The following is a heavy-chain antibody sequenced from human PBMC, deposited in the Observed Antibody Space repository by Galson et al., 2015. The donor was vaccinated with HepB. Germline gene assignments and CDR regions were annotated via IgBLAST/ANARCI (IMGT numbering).Heavy chain of an antibody. V-gene: IGHV3-30-3*01. Sequence: SLRLSCAASGFTFSSYAMHWVRQAPGKGLEWVAVIPYDGSNKYYADSVKGRFTISRDNSKNTLYLQMNSLRAEDTAVYYCARAVAGTFDYWGQGTLVTVSS. CDR3: ARAVAGTFDY. CDR1: GFTFSSYA. CDR2: IPYDGSNK. J-gene: IGHJ4*02. D-gene: IGHD6-19*01.